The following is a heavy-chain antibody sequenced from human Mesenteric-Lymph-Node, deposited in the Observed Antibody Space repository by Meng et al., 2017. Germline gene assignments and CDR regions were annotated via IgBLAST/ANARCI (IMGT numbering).Heavy chain of an antibody. D-gene: IGHD2-15*01. V-gene: IGHV3-21*04. CDR3: ANTGGYCSGVSCYADAFDI. J-gene: IGHJ3*02. CDR2: ISSSSTYI. CDR1: GFTFSSYS. Sequence: GESLKISCAASGFTFSSYSMNWVRQAPGKGLEWVSSISSSSTYIYYADSVKGRFTISKDYAKNSLYLQMNSLRAEDTAVYYCANTGGYCSGVSCYADAFDIWGQGTMVTVSS.